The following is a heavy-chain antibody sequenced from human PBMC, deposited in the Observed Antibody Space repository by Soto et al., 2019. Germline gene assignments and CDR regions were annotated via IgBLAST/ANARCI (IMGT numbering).Heavy chain of an antibody. CDR3: ARDDGWNYRYYDMEV. V-gene: IGHV1-69*12. CDR2: IIPVFRSI. J-gene: IGHJ6*02. D-gene: IGHD1-7*01. CDR1: GDTFSSYS. Sequence: VQLVQSGAEVKTPGSSVKVSCKASGDTFSSYSIAWVRQAPGQGLEWMGGIIPVFRSINYSQKFKGRVTITADEPTTTAYLELTSLRPQDTAVYFCARDDGWNYRYYDMEVWGQGTTVTVS.